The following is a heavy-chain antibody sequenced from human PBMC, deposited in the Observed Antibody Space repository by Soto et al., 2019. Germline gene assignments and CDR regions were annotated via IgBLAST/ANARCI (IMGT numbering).Heavy chain of an antibody. CDR1: GGSFSGYY. CDR2: INHSGST. J-gene: IGHJ4*02. Sequence: QVQLQQWGAGLLKPSETLSLTCAVYGGSFSGYYWTWIRQPPGTGLELIGEINHSGSTNYNPSLKSRVTISVDTSKNQFSLKLTSVTAAATAVYYCARDKSTGLFDYWGQGTLVTVSS. D-gene: IGHD2-8*02. V-gene: IGHV4-34*01. CDR3: ARDKSTGLFDY.